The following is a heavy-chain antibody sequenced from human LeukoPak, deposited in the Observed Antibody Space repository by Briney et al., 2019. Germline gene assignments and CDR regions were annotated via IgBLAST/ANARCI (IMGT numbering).Heavy chain of an antibody. Sequence: SATLSLTCTVSGGSIDTYCWSWIRQSPGKGLEWIAYIYYGGTNYNPSLKSRVTISVDTSKNQFSLNLRSATAADTAVYYCARGDGYNSGYFEYWGQGALVTVSS. CDR3: ARGDGYNSGYFEY. J-gene: IGHJ4*02. V-gene: IGHV4-59*01. CDR2: IYYGGT. D-gene: IGHD5-24*01. CDR1: GGSIDTYC.